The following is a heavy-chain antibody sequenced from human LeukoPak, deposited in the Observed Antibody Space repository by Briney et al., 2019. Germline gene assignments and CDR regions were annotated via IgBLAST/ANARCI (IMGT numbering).Heavy chain of an antibody. CDR1: GGSISSSSYY. CDR2: VYYSGST. J-gene: IGHJ4*02. V-gene: IGHV4-39*07. Sequence: SETLSLTCTVSGGSISSSSYYWGWIRQPPGKGLEWIGSVYYSGSTYYNPSLKSRVSMSVDTSKKQFSLRLSSVTAADTAIYYCASDYFDRTGYYGFIYWGQESLVTISS. CDR3: ASDYFDRTGYYGFIY. D-gene: IGHD3-22*01.